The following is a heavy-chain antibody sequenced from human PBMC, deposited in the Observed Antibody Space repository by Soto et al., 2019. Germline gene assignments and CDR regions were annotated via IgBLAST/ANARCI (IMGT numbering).Heavy chain of an antibody. D-gene: IGHD5-12*01. CDR1: GFTFSSYS. V-gene: IGHV3-48*01. CDR3: AKGGPRDGYKDFDY. Sequence: GGSLRLSCAASGFTFSSYSMNWVRQAPGKGLEWVSYISSSSSTIYYADSVKGRFTISRDNAKDTLYLQMNSLTAEDTAVYYCAKGGPRDGYKDFDYWGQGTLVTVSS. J-gene: IGHJ4*02. CDR2: ISSSSSTI.